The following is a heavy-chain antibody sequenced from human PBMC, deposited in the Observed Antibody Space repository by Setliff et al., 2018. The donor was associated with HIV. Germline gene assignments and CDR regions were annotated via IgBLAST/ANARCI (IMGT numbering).Heavy chain of an antibody. V-gene: IGHV4-34*01. D-gene: IGHD2-2*01. J-gene: IGHJ6*03. CDR1: GGSFSGYS. Sequence: SETLSLICAVYGGSFSGYSWGWIRQPPGKGLGWIGEIHHSGITNYNPSLKSRVTISIDTSKNQFSLKLSSVTAADTAVYSCARATPFVVVPAAPNYYYYMDVWGKGTTVTVSS. CDR3: ARATPFVVVPAAPNYYYYMDV. CDR2: IHHSGIT.